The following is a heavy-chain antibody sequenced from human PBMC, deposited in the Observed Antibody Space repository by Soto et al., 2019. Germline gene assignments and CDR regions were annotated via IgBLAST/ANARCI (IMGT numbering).Heavy chain of an antibody. Sequence: QVQLVQSGAEVKKPGSSVTVSCKASGGTFSSYTISWVRQAPGQGLEWMGGIIPIFGTANYAQKFQGRVTITAEESTSTSYMELSSLRSEDTAVYYCARGNHRWLQLWYFDLWGLGTLVTVSS. J-gene: IGHJ2*01. D-gene: IGHD5-12*01. CDR2: IIPIFGTA. CDR3: ARGNHRWLQLWYFDL. CDR1: GGTFSSYT. V-gene: IGHV1-69*12.